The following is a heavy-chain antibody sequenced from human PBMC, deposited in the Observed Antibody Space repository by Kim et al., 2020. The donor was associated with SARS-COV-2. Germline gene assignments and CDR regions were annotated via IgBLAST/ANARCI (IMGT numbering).Heavy chain of an antibody. CDR2: INPNSGGT. J-gene: IGHJ5*02. CDR1: GYTFTGYY. Sequence: ASVKVSCKASGYTFTGYYMHWVRQAPGQGLEWMGRINPNSGGTNYAQKFQGRVTMTRDTSISTAYMELSRLRSDDTAVYYCARDTKLLFRNWFDPWGQGTLVTVSS. D-gene: IGHD2-2*01. CDR3: ARDTKLLFRNWFDP. V-gene: IGHV1-2*06.